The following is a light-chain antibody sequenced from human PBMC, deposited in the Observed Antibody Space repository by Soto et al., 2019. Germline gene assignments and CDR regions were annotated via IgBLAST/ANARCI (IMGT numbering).Light chain of an antibody. V-gene: IGKV3-20*01. CDR3: QQYGSSPLT. Sequence: EIVLTQSPDTLSLSPGERATLSCRASQSVRSNYLAWYQQKPGQPPRVLIYDASSRAAGIADRFSGSGSGTDFTLTISRLEPEDVAVYYCQQYGSSPLTFGGGTKVEIK. J-gene: IGKJ4*01. CDR1: QSVRSNY. CDR2: DAS.